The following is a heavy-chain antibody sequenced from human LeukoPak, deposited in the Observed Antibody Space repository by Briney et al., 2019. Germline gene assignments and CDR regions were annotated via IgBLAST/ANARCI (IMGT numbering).Heavy chain of an antibody. V-gene: IGHV3-23*01. CDR3: AKDGWIRNIVVVPAAVSYFDY. J-gene: IGHJ4*02. Sequence: GGSLRLSCAASGFTFSSYAMSWVRQAPGKGLEWVSAISGSGGSTYYADSVKGRFTISRDNSKNTPYLQMNSLRAEDTAVYYCAKDGWIRNIVVVPAAVSYFDYWGQGTLVTVSS. CDR1: GFTFSSYA. CDR2: ISGSGGST. D-gene: IGHD2-2*01.